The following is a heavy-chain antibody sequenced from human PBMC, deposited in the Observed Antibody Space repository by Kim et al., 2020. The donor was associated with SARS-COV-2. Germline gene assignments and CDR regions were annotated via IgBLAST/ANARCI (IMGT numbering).Heavy chain of an antibody. D-gene: IGHD3-22*01. CDR3: AKVPYYDSSGYYPYYFDY. J-gene: IGHJ4*02. Sequence: GRFTISRDNSKNTLYLQMNSLRAEDTAGYYCAKVPYYDSSGYYPYYFDYWGQGTLVTVSS. V-gene: IGHV3-23*01.